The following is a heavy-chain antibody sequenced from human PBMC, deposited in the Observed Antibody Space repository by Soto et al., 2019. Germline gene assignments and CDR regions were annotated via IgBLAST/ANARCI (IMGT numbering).Heavy chain of an antibody. J-gene: IGHJ4*02. CDR2: ISGYNGDT. D-gene: IGHD1-26*01. CDR3: AREVGAWFDY. Sequence: VQLVQSGGEVKAPGASVKVSCRSSGYTFSSYGVSWVRQVPGQGFEWMGWISGYNGDTSYAEKFQGRVNMTTATSTGTTYMDLRSLTSEDTAVYYCAREVGAWFDYRGQGHLVTVAS. V-gene: IGHV1-18*01. CDR1: GYTFSSYG.